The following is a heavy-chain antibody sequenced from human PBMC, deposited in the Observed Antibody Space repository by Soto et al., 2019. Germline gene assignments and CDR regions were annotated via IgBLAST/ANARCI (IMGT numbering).Heavy chain of an antibody. V-gene: IGHV3-21*01. CDR2: ISSCSRYI. CDR1: GFTFSSYS. J-gene: IGHJ6*02. CDR3: ARDFYVGGMDV. D-gene: IGHD1-26*01. Sequence: EVQLVESGGGLVKPGGSLRLSCAASGFTFSSYSMNWVRQAPGKGLEWVSSISSCSRYIYYAVSVKGRFTISRDNANSSLYLQMNSLRAEDTAVYYCARDFYVGGMDVWGQGTTVTVSS.